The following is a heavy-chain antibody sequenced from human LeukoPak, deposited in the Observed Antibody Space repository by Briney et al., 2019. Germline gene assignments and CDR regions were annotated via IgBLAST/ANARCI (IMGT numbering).Heavy chain of an antibody. CDR3: AGSAAPGTFLFFY. CDR1: GGTFSSYA. V-gene: IGHV1-69*01. J-gene: IGHJ4*02. CDR2: IIPIFGTA. D-gene: IGHD6-13*01. Sequence: SVKVSCKASGGTFSSYAISWVRQAPGQGLEWMGGIIPIFGTANYAQKFQGRVTITADESTSTAYMELSSLRSEDTAVYYCAGSAAPGTFLFFYWGQGTLVTVSS.